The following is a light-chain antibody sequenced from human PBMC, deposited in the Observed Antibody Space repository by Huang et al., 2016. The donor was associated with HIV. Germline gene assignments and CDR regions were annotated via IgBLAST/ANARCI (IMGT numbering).Light chain of an antibody. J-gene: IGKJ4*01. CDR2: AAS. V-gene: IGKV1-NL1*01. CDR1: QGISDS. CDR3: QQYFDTIPT. Sequence: DIQMTQSPSSLSASVGDRVTITCRASQGISDSLAWYQQKSGRPPKVLVYAASTLESGVPTRFRGSGSWTEHTLTISSLQPEDLATYYCQQYFDTIPTFGGGTKVEIK.